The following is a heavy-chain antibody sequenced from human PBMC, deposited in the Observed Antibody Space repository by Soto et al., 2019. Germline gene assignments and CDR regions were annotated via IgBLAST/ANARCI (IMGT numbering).Heavy chain of an antibody. V-gene: IGHV3-30-3*01. CDR1: GFTFSSYA. Sequence: QVQLVESGGGVVQPGRSLRLSCAASGFTFSSYAMHWVRQAPGKGLEWVAVISYDGSNKYYADSVKGRFTISRDNSKNTLYLQRNSLRAEDTAVYYCARGYDIVVVTATPFDSWGQGNLVTVSS. CDR3: ARGYDIVVVTATPFDS. J-gene: IGHJ4*02. D-gene: IGHD2-21*02. CDR2: ISYDGSNK.